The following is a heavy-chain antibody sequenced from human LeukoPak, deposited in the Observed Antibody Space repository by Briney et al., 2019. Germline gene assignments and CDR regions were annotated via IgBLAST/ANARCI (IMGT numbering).Heavy chain of an antibody. Sequence: PGGSLRLSCAVSGFTVSDNYMAWVRQAPGKGLEWVSVIYSGGSTYYADSVKGRFTISRDNSKNTLYLQMNNLRAEDTAVYYCAKASHSNSWYSWYFDLWGRGSLVTFSS. CDR3: AKASHSNSWYSWYFDL. J-gene: IGHJ2*01. D-gene: IGHD6-13*01. CDR1: GFTVSDNY. V-gene: IGHV3-53*05. CDR2: IYSGGST.